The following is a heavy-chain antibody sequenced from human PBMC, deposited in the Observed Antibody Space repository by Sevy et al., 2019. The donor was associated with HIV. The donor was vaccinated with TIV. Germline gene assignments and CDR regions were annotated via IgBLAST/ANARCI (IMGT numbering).Heavy chain of an antibody. CDR1: GLTFSSYG. Sequence: GGSLRLSCAASGLTFSSYGMHWVRQAPGKGLEWVAVIWYDGSNNYYADSVKGRFTISRDNSKNTLYLQMNSLVAEDTAVYYCARGDYYDSGDEAFDIWGQGTMVTVSS. J-gene: IGHJ3*02. CDR3: ARGDYYDSGDEAFDI. CDR2: IWYDGSNN. V-gene: IGHV3-33*01. D-gene: IGHD3-22*01.